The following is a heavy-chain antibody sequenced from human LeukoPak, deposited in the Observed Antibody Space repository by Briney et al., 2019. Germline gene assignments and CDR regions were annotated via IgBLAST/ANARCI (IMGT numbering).Heavy chain of an antibody. CDR3: ARVYDSSGYWTFDI. CDR1: GGSISIYY. J-gene: IGHJ3*02. Sequence: KPSETLSLTCTVSGGSISIYYWSWIRQPPGKGLEWIGYIYYSGSTNYNPSLKSRIAISVDTSKNQFSLKLSSVTAADTAVYYCARVYDSSGYWTFDIWGQGTMVTVSS. D-gene: IGHD3-22*01. CDR2: IYYSGST. V-gene: IGHV4-59*01.